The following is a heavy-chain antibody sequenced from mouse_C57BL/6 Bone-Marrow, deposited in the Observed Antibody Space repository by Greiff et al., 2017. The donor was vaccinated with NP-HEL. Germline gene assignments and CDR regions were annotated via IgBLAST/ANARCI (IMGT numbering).Heavy chain of an antibody. Sequence: EVNVVESGGGLVQSGRSLRLSCATSGFTFSDFYMEWVRQAPGKGLEWIAASRNKANDYTTEYSASVKGRFIVSRDTSQSILYLQMNALRAEDTAIYYCARDALHYYGSSPWYFDVWGTGTTVTVSS. J-gene: IGHJ1*03. V-gene: IGHV7-1*01. D-gene: IGHD1-1*01. CDR1: GFTFSDFY. CDR3: ARDALHYYGSSPWYFDV. CDR2: SRNKANDYTT.